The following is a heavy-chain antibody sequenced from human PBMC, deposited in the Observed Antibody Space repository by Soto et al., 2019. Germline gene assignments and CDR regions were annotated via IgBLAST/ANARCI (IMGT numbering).Heavy chain of an antibody. V-gene: IGHV4-59*01. J-gene: IGHJ3*02. CDR2: IYYSGST. CDR1: GGSISSYY. Sequence: PSETLSLTCTVSGGSISSYYWSWIRQPPGKGLEWIGYIYYSGSTNYNPSLKSRVTISVDTSKNQFSLKLSSVTAADTAVYYCARGSSDWYKAFDIWGQGTIVTVS. CDR3: ARGSSDWYKAFDI. D-gene: IGHD6-19*01.